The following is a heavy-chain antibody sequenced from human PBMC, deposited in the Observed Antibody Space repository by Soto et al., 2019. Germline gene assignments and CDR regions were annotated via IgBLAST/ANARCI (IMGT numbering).Heavy chain of an antibody. CDR2: ISYDGSNK. J-gene: IGHJ4*02. CDR3: ARDSGRYFDWPQVGYFDY. D-gene: IGHD3-9*01. CDR1: GFTFSSYA. Sequence: GGSLRLSCAASGFTFSSYAMHWVRQAPGKGLEWVAVISYDGSNKYYADSVKGRFTISRDNSKSTLYLQMNSLRAEDTAVYYCARDSGRYFDWPQVGYFDYWGQGTLVTVSS. V-gene: IGHV3-30-3*01.